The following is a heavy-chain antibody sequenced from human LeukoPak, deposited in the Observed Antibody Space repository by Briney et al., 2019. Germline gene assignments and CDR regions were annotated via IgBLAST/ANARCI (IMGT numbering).Heavy chain of an antibody. CDR2: INSDGSTT. CDR1: GFTFSSYW. D-gene: IGHD3-3*01. V-gene: IGHV3-74*01. Sequence: GGSLRLSCAASGFTFSSYWMHWVRQAPGKGLVWVSRINSDGSTTSYADSVKGRFTISRDNAKNTLYLQMNSLRAEDTAVYYCARTILDPVSEWLLPPQFNYWGQGTLVTVSS. J-gene: IGHJ4*02. CDR3: ARTILDPVSEWLLPPQFNY.